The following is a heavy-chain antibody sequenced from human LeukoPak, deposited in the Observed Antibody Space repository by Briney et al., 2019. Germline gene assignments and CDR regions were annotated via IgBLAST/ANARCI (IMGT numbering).Heavy chain of an antibody. CDR1: GFTVSSNY. D-gene: IGHD4-17*01. J-gene: IGHJ4*02. Sequence: GGSLRLSCAASGFTVSSNYMSWVRQAPGKGLEWVSVIYSGGSTYYADSVKGRFTISRDNSKNALYLQMNSLRAEDTAVYYCAREKTVTQFDYWGQGTLATVSS. CDR3: AREKTVTQFDY. CDR2: IYSGGST. V-gene: IGHV3-53*01.